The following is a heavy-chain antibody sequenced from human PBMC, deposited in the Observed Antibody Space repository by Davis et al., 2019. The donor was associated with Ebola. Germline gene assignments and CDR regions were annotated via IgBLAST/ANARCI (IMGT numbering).Heavy chain of an antibody. Sequence: PSETLSLTCAVSGGSISSYYWGWIRQPPGKGLEWIGSIYYSGSTYYNPSLKSRVTISVDTSKNQFSLKLSSVTAADTAVYYCARDAFDIAAAGSYWYFDLWGRGTLVTVSS. V-gene: IGHV4-39*07. J-gene: IGHJ2*01. CDR2: IYYSGST. D-gene: IGHD6-13*01. CDR3: ARDAFDIAAAGSYWYFDL. CDR1: GGSISSYY.